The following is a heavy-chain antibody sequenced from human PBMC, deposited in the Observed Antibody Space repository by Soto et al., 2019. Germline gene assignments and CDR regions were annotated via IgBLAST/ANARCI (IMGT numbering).Heavy chain of an antibody. CDR2: ISGSGGAT. J-gene: IGHJ4*02. Sequence: GSLLPSCVVSGFIPSSYAMSWVRQAPGKGLEWVSVISGSGGATSYADSVKGRFTISRDNSKNTLYLQMNSLSAEDTAIYYCAKDAIMVSSSFNYFDFWGQGALVTVYS. CDR3: AKDAIMVSSSFNYFDF. D-gene: IGHD6-13*01. CDR1: GFIPSSYA. V-gene: IGHV3-23*01.